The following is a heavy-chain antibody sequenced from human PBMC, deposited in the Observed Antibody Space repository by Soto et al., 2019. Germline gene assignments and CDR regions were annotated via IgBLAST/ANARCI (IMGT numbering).Heavy chain of an antibody. CDR1: GYTFTGYY. V-gene: IGHV1-2*02. CDR2: INPYPGGA. J-gene: IGHJ4*02. Sequence: QVQLVQSGADVKKPGASVRVSCKTSGYTFTGYYIHWVRHAPGQGLEWMGWINPYPGGANYAQNSQGRVTMTRATSMRAVYLAMRGLTSAATAVYYCAREGAFTAVRGLVPFDYSGQGTLVTVSS. CDR3: AREGAFTAVRGLVPFDY. D-gene: IGHD3-10*01.